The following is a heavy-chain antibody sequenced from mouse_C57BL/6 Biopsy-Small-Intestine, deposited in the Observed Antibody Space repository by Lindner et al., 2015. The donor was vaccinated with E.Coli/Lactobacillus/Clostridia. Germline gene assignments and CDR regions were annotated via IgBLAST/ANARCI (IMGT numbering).Heavy chain of an antibody. Sequence: LQESGAELARPGASVKLSCKASGYTFTSYGISWVKQRTGQGLEWIGEIYPRSGNTYYNEKFKGKATLTADKSSSTAYMELRSLTSEDSAVYFCARSGYYSNAWFAYWGQGTLVTVSA. CDR3: ARSGYYSNAWFAY. CDR1: GYTFTSYG. V-gene: IGHV1-81*01. CDR2: IYPRSGNT. J-gene: IGHJ3*01. D-gene: IGHD2-5*01.